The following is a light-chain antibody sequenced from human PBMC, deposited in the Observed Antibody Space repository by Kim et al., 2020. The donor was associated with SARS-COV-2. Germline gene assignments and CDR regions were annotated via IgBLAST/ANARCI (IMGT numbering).Light chain of an antibody. CDR1: QIGSKS. CDR2: DDH. J-gene: IGLJ2*01. CDR3: QVWESSSDRRDVV. V-gene: IGLV3-21*03. Sequence: GKTATITCGGNQIGSKSVHWYQQKHGQAPVLVVYDDHDRPSEIPERFSGSNSGNTATLTISRVEAGDEADYYCQVWESSSDRRDVVFGGGTQLTVL.